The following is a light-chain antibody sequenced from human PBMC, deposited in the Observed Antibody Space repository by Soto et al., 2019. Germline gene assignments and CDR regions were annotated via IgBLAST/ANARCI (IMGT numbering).Light chain of an antibody. Sequence: DIVMTQSPDSLAMSLGERATINCKSSQSVLYTSNNKNYLAWYQQKPGQHPKLLIYWASTRASGVPDRFSGSGSGTDFTLTISSLQAEDVAVYYCQQYYSIRYTFGQGTKLEIK. V-gene: IGKV4-1*01. J-gene: IGKJ2*01. CDR2: WAS. CDR1: QSVLYTSNNKNY. CDR3: QQYYSIRYT.